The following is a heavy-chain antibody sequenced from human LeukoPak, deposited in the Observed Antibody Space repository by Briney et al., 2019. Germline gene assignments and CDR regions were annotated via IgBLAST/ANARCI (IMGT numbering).Heavy chain of an antibody. CDR2: ISYDGSNK. D-gene: IGHD3-3*01. J-gene: IGHJ5*02. Sequence: PGGSLRLSCAASGFTFSSYAMHWVRQAPGKGLEWVAVISYDGSNKYYADSVKGRFTISRDNSKNTLYLQMNSLRAEDTAVYYCARATRLLEWLQAESWSDPWGQGTLVTVSS. CDR1: GFTFSSYA. CDR3: ARATRLLEWLQAESWSDP. V-gene: IGHV3-30*01.